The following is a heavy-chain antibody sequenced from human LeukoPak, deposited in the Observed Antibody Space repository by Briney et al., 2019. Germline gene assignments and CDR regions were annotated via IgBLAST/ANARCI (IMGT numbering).Heavy chain of an antibody. CDR2: IYHSGST. CDR3: ARSKGGTVSY. D-gene: IGHD1-1*01. V-gene: IGHV4-30-2*01. Sequence: PSQTLSLTCTVSGGSISSGGYYWSWIRQPPGKGLEWIGYIYHSGSTYYNPSLKSRVTISVDRSKNQFSLKLSSVTAADTAVYYCARSKGGTVSYWGQGTLVTVSS. J-gene: IGHJ4*02. CDR1: GGSISSGGYY.